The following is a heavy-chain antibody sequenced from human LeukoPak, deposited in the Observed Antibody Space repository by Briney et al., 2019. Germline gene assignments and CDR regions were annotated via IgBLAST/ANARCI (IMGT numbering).Heavy chain of an antibody. D-gene: IGHD1-26*01. CDR1: GYTFTAYY. CDR3: ARGASSNWFDP. J-gene: IGHJ5*02. Sequence: ASVKVSCKASGYTFTAYYMHWVRQAPGQGLEWVGWINPNSGGTNSAQNFQGRVTMTRDTPISTAYMELSSLRSDDTAVYYCARGASSNWFDPWGQGTLVTVSS. V-gene: IGHV1-2*02. CDR2: INPNSGGT.